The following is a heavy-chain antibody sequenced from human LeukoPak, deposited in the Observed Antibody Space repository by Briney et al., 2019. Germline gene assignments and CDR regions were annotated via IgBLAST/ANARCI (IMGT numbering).Heavy chain of an antibody. CDR3: AREDFGVDY. V-gene: IGHV3-74*01. Sequence: GGSLRLSCAASGFTFNSYYMNWVRQAPGKGVVWVSRINRDGSDTIYADSVKGRFTISRDNAKNTLFLQMNSLRAEDTAVYYCAREDFGVDYWGQGTLVTVSS. J-gene: IGHJ4*02. D-gene: IGHD3-10*01. CDR2: INRDGSDT. CDR1: GFTFNSYY.